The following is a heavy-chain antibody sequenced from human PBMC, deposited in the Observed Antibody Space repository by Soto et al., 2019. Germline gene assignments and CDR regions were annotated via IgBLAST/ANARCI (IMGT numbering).Heavy chain of an antibody. Sequence: ALEWVALIDWVDEKYYSTSLKTRRTSSKDPSKNQVVLTMTNMDPVDTATYYCARILPHSRAWLCFDYWGQGTLVTVSS. CDR2: IDWVDEK. D-gene: IGHD6-19*01. J-gene: IGHJ4*02. CDR3: ARILPHSRAWLCFDY. V-gene: IGHV2-70*01.